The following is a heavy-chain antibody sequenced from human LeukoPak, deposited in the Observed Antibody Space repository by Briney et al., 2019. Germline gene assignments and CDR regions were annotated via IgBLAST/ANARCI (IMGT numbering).Heavy chain of an antibody. D-gene: IGHD6-13*01. Sequence: GGSLRLSCAASGFTFSSYAMSWARQAPGKGLEWVSAISGSGGSTYYADSVKGRFTISRDNSKNTLYLQMNSLRAEDTAVYYCAKGGSSSWYEENWFDPWGQGTLVTVSS. CDR3: AKGGSSSWYEENWFDP. V-gene: IGHV3-23*01. CDR2: ISGSGGST. J-gene: IGHJ5*02. CDR1: GFTFSSYA.